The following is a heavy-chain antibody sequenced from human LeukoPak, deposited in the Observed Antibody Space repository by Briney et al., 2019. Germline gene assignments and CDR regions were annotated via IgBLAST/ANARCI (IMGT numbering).Heavy chain of an antibody. Sequence: ASVKVSCKASGYTFTNYGISWVRQAPGQGLEWMGWISAYNGNTNYAQKLQGRVTMTTDTSTSTASMELRSLRSDDTAVYYCARDKHYGGIPVFDYWGQGTLVTVSS. J-gene: IGHJ4*02. D-gene: IGHD4-17*01. CDR3: ARDKHYGGIPVFDY. CDR1: GYTFTNYG. CDR2: ISAYNGNT. V-gene: IGHV1-18*01.